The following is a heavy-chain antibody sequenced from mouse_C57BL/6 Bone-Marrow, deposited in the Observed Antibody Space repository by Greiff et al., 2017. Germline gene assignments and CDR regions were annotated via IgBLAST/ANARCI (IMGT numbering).Heavy chain of an antibody. J-gene: IGHJ3*01. CDR1: GYTFTDYE. CDR3: TRGRQD. Sequence: VQLQQSGAELVRPGASVTMSCKASGYTFTDYEMHWVKQTPGHGLEWIGAIDPDTGATAYNQKFKGKDILTADKSSSTAYMELRSLTSEDSAVYYCTRGRQDGGQGTLVTVSA. D-gene: IGHD3-2*01. V-gene: IGHV1-15*01. CDR2: IDPDTGAT.